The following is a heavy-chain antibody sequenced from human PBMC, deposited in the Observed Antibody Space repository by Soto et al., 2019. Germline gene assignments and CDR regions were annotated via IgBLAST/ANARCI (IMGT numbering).Heavy chain of an antibody. CDR3: AREGLYGAYWLFDY. Sequence: LRLSCAASGFTFSSYAMHWVRQAPGKGLEWVAVISSSDGGNKYYAESVKGRFTISRDNSKNTVYLQMNSLRAEDTAVYYCAREGLYGAYWLFDYWGQGTLVTVSS. CDR1: GFTFSSYA. CDR2: ISSSDGGNK. D-gene: IGHD2-8*01. V-gene: IGHV3-30-3*01. J-gene: IGHJ4*02.